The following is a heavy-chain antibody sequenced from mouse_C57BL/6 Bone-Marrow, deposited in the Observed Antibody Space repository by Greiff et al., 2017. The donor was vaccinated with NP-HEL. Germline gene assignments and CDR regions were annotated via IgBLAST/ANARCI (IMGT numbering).Heavy chain of an antibody. CDR1: GYTFTSYW. J-gene: IGHJ2*01. D-gene: IGHD2-5*01. V-gene: IGHV1-7*01. CDR3: ERVYYSNPYFDD. CDR2: INPSSGYT. Sequence: QVQLQQSGAELAKPGASVKLSCKASGYTFTSYWMHWVKQRPGQGLEWIGYINPSSGYTKYIQKFKDKATLTADKSSSTAYMQLSSLTYEDSAVYYCERVYYSNPYFDDWGQGTTLTVSS.